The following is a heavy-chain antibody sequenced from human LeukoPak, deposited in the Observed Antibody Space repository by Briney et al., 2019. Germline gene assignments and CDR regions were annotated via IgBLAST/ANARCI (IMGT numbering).Heavy chain of an antibody. D-gene: IGHD3-3*01. CDR2: IYYSGST. V-gene: IGHV4-39*07. CDR1: GGSISSSSYY. CDR3: LALDYDFWSGCPDY. J-gene: IGHJ4*02. Sequence: SETLSLTCTVSGGSISSSSYYWGWIRQPPGKGLEWIGSIYYSGSTYYNPSLKSRVTISVDTSKNQFSLKLSSVTAADTAVYYCLALDYDFWSGCPDYWGQGTLVPSPQ.